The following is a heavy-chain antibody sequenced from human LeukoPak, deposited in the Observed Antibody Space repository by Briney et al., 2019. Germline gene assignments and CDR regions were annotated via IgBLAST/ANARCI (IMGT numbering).Heavy chain of an antibody. CDR3: ARDMNTAMVDY. CDR2: ISSSSSYI. D-gene: IGHD5-18*01. V-gene: IGHV3-21*01. CDR1: GFTFSSYS. Sequence: GGSLRLSCAASGFTFSSYSMSWVRQAPGKGLEWVSSISSSSSYIYYADSVKGRFTISRDNAKNSLYLQMNSLRAEDTAVYYCARDMNTAMVDYWGQGTLVTASS. J-gene: IGHJ4*02.